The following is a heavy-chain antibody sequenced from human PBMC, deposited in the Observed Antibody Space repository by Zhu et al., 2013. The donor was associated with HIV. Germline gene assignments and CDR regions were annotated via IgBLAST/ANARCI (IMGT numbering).Heavy chain of an antibody. CDR2: IIPIFGTP. J-gene: IGHJ5*02. CDR1: GGTFNNYG. CDR3: ARTDVTFDGVIVIRCFNP. Sequence: QVQLVQSEAEVKKPGSSVKVSCKTSGGTFNNYGISWVRQAPGQGLEWMGGIIPIFGTPKHAQKFQGRVTITADESTSTVYMELSSLRSEDTAVYFCARTDVTFDGVIVIRCFNPWGQGTLVTVSS. D-gene: IGHD3-16*02. V-gene: IGHV1-69*01.